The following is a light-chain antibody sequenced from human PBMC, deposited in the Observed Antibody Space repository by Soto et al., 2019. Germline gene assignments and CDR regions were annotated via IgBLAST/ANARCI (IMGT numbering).Light chain of an antibody. V-gene: IGLV1-44*01. J-gene: IGLJ3*02. CDR1: SSNIGSKS. CDR3: AAWDDSLKGWV. Sequence: QSVLTQPPSASGTHGQRVSIACSGTSSNIGSKSVNWYQQLPGTAPKLLIYTNSQRPSGVPDRFSGSKSGTSASLAISGLQSEDEADYYCAAWDDSLKGWVFGGGTKLTVL. CDR2: TNS.